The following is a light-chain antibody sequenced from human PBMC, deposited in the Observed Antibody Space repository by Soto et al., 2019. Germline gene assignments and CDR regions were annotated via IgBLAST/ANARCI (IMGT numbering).Light chain of an antibody. J-gene: IGKJ1*01. CDR3: LQYSTYSQT. CDR1: QSISSW. Sequence: DIQMTQSPSTLSASVGDRVTITYRASQSISSWLAWYQQKPGRAPKLLIFDASSLESGAPSRFSGSGSGTEFTLTISSLQPDDFATYYCLQYSTYSQTFGQGTKVEIK. CDR2: DAS. V-gene: IGKV1-5*01.